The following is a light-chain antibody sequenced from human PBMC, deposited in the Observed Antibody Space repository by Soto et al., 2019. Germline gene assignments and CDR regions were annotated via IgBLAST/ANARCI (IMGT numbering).Light chain of an antibody. CDR2: GAS. Sequence: TQSPGTLSVSPGGGATLCCMSSQSVSNNYLAWYQQRPGQPPNLLIFGASHRAPDIPDRFSGSGSGTDFTLTISRLEPEDFAVYYCQQYGSSIQTFGQGTKVDI. CDR1: QSVSNNY. J-gene: IGKJ1*01. CDR3: QQYGSSIQT. V-gene: IGKV3-20*01.